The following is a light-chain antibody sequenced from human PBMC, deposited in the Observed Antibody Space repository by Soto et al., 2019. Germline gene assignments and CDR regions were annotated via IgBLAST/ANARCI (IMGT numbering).Light chain of an antibody. CDR1: QGVGGW. Sequence: IQMTQSPSSVSASVGDRVTMTCRASQGVGGWLAWYQQKPGKVPKLLMYATSSLHSGVPSRFSGSGSGTDFTLSISSLQPEDFATYYCQRTHSLPLSVGPGTKVDIK. CDR3: QRTHSLPLS. CDR2: ATS. V-gene: IGKV1-12*01. J-gene: IGKJ3*01.